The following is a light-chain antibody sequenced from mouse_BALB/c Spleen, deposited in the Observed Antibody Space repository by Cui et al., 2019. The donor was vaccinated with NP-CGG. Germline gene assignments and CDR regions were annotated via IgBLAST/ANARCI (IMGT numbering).Light chain of an antibody. CDR1: TGAVTTSNY. CDR3: ALWYSNHWV. Sequence: FVTQDSPPTTSPGETVTLTCRSSTGAVTTSNYANWVQEKPDHLFTGLIGGTNNRAPGVPARFSGSLIGDKAALTITGAQTEDEAIYFCALWYSNHWVFGGGTKLTVL. CDR2: GTN. V-gene: IGLV1*01. J-gene: IGLJ1*01.